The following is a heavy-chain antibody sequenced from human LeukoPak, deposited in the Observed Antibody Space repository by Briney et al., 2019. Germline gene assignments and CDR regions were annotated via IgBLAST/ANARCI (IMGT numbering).Heavy chain of an antibody. Sequence: GGSLRLSCAGSGITLSTYWMSWIRQAPGKGLEWVGNIKQDGSEKYFVDSLRGRFTISRDNAKNSLFLQMNSLRAEDTAVYYCARDLYDSGGYSSPIDYWGQGTLVTVSS. CDR1: GITLSTYW. D-gene: IGHD3-22*01. J-gene: IGHJ4*02. CDR3: ARDLYDSGGYSSPIDY. CDR2: IKQDGSEK. V-gene: IGHV3-7*01.